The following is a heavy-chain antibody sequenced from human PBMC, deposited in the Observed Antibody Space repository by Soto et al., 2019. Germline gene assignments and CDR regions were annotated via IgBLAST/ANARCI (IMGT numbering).Heavy chain of an antibody. Sequence: QVQLVQSEAEVKKPGASVKVSCKASDYTFTSYGVTWVRQAPGQGLECMGWVSAYTAKTNYAQKFQGRVTITADESTSTAYMELSSLRSEDTAVYYCARSEMATITRSWLYWGQGTLVTVSS. J-gene: IGHJ4*02. CDR2: VSAYTAKT. CDR3: ARSEMATITRSWLY. D-gene: IGHD5-12*01. V-gene: IGHV1-18*01. CDR1: DYTFTSYG.